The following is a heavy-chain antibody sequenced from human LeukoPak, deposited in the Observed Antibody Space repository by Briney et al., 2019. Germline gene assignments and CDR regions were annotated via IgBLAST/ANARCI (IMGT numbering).Heavy chain of an antibody. CDR1: GFTFSDYY. J-gene: IGHJ4*02. V-gene: IGHV3-11*04. CDR3: ATSRGSWPDYFDY. D-gene: IGHD6-13*01. CDR2: ISTSGSTI. Sequence: GGSLRLSCAASGFTFSDYYMSWIRQAPGKGLEWVSYISTSGSTIYYADSVKGRFTISRDNAKNSLYLQMNSLRAEDTAVYYCATSRGSWPDYFDYWGQGTLVTVSS.